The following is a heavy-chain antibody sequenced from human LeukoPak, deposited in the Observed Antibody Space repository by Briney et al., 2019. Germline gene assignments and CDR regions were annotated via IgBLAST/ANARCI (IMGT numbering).Heavy chain of an antibody. CDR3: ARAAGAAGGQYFDY. CDR1: GGSISGYY. V-gene: IGHV4-4*07. D-gene: IGHD6-13*01. CDR2: IYTNGDT. Sequence: SETLSLTCTVSGGSISGYYWSWIRQPAGQGLEWIGRIYTNGDTRYNPSLKSRVTISVDTSKNQLSLKLRPVTAADTAVYYCARAAGAAGGQYFDYWGQGTSVTVSS. J-gene: IGHJ4*02.